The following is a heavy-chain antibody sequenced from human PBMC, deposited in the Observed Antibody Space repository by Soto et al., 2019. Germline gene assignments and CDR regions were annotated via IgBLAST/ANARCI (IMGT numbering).Heavy chain of an antibody. CDR1: GFSLSTSGLG. D-gene: IGHD4-4*01. CDR3: AHSHDFSNYDWFDP. CDR2: IYWNDNK. V-gene: IGHV2-5*01. Sequence: QITLKESGPTLVKPTQTLTLTCTFSGFSLSTSGLGVGWIRQPPGKALEWLALIYWNDNKRYSPSLKTKFTITKDTSKNQVVLTMTNMDPVDTATYYCAHSHDFSNYDWFDPWGQGTLVTVSS. J-gene: IGHJ5*02.